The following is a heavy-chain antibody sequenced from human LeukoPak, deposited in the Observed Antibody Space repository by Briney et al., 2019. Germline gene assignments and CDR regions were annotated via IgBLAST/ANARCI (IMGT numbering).Heavy chain of an antibody. CDR2: INPSGGST. CDR1: GYTFTGYY. D-gene: IGHD3-22*01. J-gene: IGHJ5*02. V-gene: IGHV1-46*01. Sequence: PVASVKVSCKASGYTFTGYYMHWVRQAPGQGLEWMGIINPSGGSTSYAQKFQGRVTMTRDMSTSTVYMELSSLRSEDTAVYYCARGPHDSSGYYYDSWFDPWGQGTLVTVSS. CDR3: ARGPHDSSGYYYDSWFDP.